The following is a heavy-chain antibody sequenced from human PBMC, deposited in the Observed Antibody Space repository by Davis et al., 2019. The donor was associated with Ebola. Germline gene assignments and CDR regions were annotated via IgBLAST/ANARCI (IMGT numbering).Heavy chain of an antibody. CDR3: ARHVNGDFWYFDL. Sequence: GGSLRLSCAASGFTFSNFWMHWVRQVPGKGLEWVSVIYRDERTYYADSVKGRFTVSRDNSENMLYLQMSTLRAEDTAVYYCARHVNGDFWYFDLWGRGTRVTVSS. J-gene: IGHJ2*01. CDR2: IYRDERT. CDR1: GFTFSNFW. V-gene: IGHV3-66*04. D-gene: IGHD4-17*01.